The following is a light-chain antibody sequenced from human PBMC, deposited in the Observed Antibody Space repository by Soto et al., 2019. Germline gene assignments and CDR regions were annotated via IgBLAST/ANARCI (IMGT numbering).Light chain of an antibody. J-gene: IGLJ1*01. V-gene: IGLV2-14*01. CDR2: EVI. CDR1: SSDVGGYDY. CDR3: SSSTSDSTHV. Sequence: QSALTQPASVSGSPGQSITISCIGTSSDVGGYDYVSWYQQNPGKAPKLIIYEVINRPSGVSSRFSGSKSGNTASLTISGLQAEDEADYYCSSSTSDSTHVFGSGTKLTVL.